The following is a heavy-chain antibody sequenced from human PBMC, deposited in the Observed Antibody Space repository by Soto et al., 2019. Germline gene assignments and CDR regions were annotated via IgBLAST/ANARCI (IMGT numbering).Heavy chain of an antibody. D-gene: IGHD1-26*01. Sequence: EVQLLESGGGLVQPAGSLRLSCAASGFTFSIYTMSWFRQAPVKGLEWVSSIYGNGRSTFYSASVKGRFTISRDNSGNTVYLQMSSLRAEDTAIYYCAKDFTPDSRWDIDYWGQGSLVTVSS. J-gene: IGHJ4*02. CDR1: GFTFSIYT. CDR2: IYGNGRST. V-gene: IGHV3-23*01. CDR3: AKDFTPDSRWDIDY.